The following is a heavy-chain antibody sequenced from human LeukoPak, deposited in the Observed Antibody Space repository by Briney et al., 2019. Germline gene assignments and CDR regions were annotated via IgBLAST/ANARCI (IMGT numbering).Heavy chain of an antibody. J-gene: IGHJ6*03. D-gene: IGHD2-2*03. V-gene: IGHV1-46*01. CDR3: AGVDIVVVPAVMGSYYYYYMDV. Sequence: ASVKVSCKASGYTFTSYYMHWVRQAPGQGLEWMGIINPSGGSTSYAQKFQGRVTMTRDTSTSTVYMELSSLRSEDTAVYYCAGVDIVVVPAVMGSYYYYYMDVWGKGTTVTVSS. CDR1: GYTFTSYY. CDR2: INPSGGST.